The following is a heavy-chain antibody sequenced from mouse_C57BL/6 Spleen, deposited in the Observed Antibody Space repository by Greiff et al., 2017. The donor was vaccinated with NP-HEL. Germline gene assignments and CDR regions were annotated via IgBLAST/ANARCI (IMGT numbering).Heavy chain of an antibody. CDR1: GYAFSSYW. D-gene: IGHD1-1*01. V-gene: IGHV1-80*01. Sequence: QVQLQQSGAELVKPGASVKISCKASGYAFSSYWMNWVKQRPGKGLEWIGQIYPGDGDTNYNGKFKGKATLTADKSSSTAYMQLSSLTSEDAAVYFCHYGSSLYAMDGWGQGTSVTVAS. CDR3: HYGSSLYAMDG. J-gene: IGHJ4*01. CDR2: IYPGDGDT.